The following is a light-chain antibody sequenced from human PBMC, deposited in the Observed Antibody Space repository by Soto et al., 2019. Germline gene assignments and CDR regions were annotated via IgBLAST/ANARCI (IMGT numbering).Light chain of an antibody. CDR3: QSYDSSLSGSEV. CDR2: GNG. Sequence: QSVLTQPPSVSGAPGQRVTISCTGSSSNIGAGHDVHWYQQLPGTAPKLLIYGNGNRPSGVPERFSGSKSGTSASLAITGLQAEGEADYYCQSYDSSLSGSEVFGTGTKVTVL. V-gene: IGLV1-40*01. CDR1: SSNIGAGHD. J-gene: IGLJ1*01.